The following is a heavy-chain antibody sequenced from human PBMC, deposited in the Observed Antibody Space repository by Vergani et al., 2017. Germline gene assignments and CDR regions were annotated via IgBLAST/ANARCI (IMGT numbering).Heavy chain of an antibody. Sequence: VQLVESGGGVVQPGRSLRLSCAASGFTFSSYGMHWVRQAPGKGLEWVAVIWYDGSNKYYADSVKGRFTISRDNSKNTLYLQMNSLRAEETAVYYCARAHRRQQLVQCGFDYWGQGTLVTVSS. CDR3: ARAHRRQQLVQCGFDY. CDR1: GFTFSSYG. D-gene: IGHD6-13*01. CDR2: IWYDGSNK. J-gene: IGHJ4*02. V-gene: IGHV3-33*01.